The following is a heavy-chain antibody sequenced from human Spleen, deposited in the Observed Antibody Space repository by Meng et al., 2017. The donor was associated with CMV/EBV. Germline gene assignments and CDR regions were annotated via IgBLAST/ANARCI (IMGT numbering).Heavy chain of an antibody. Sequence: SETLSLTCTVSGGSISSYHWSWIRQPPGKGLEWIGHIHYSGNTDYNPSLKSRVTISSDTSKNQFSLNLSSLTAADTAVYYCARLYTTSEGVYYYGLDVWGQGTTVTVSS. V-gene: IGHV4-59*01. J-gene: IGHJ6*02. D-gene: IGHD6-6*01. CDR2: IHYSGNT. CDR3: ARLYTTSEGVYYYGLDV. CDR1: GGSISSYH.